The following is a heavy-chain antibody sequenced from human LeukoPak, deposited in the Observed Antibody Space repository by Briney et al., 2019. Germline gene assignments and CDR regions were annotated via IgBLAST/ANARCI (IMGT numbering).Heavy chain of an antibody. D-gene: IGHD3-3*01. J-gene: IGHJ4*02. CDR3: AKSYYDFWSGYIFDY. V-gene: IGHV3-23*01. Sequence: GGSLRLSCAASGFTFSSYAMSWVRQAPGKGLEWVSAISGSGGSTYYADFVKGRFAISRDHSKNTLYLQMNSLRAEDTAVYYCAKSYYDFWSGYIFDYWGQGTLVTVSS. CDR2: ISGSGGST. CDR1: GFTFSSYA.